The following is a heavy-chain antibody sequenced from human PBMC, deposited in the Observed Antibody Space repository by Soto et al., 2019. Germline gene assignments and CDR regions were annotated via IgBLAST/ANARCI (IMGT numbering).Heavy chain of an antibody. V-gene: IGHV3-30*04. CDR3: ARVIGITSPDY. CDR1: GFPFITYA. J-gene: IGHJ4*02. Sequence: GGSLRLSCAASGFPFITYAMHWVRQAPGKGLEWVAVISYDGSNKFYADSVKGRFTISRDNSKNSLYLQMNSLRAEDTAVYYCARVIGITSPDYWGQGTLVTVS. D-gene: IGHD1-20*01. CDR2: ISYDGSNK.